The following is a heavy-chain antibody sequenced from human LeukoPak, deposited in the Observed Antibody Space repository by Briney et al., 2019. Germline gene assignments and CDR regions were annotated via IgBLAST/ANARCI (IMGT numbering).Heavy chain of an antibody. D-gene: IGHD1-26*01. CDR3: ATVVGATELDY. CDR2: FDPEDGET. J-gene: IGHJ4*02. CDR1: GYTLTELL. V-gene: IGHV1-24*01. Sequence: ASVKVSCTVSGYTLTELLMHWVRQAPGKGLEWMGGFDPEDGETVYAQKFQGRVTMTEDTSTDTAYMELSSLRSEDTAVYYCATVVGATELDYWGQGTLVTVSS.